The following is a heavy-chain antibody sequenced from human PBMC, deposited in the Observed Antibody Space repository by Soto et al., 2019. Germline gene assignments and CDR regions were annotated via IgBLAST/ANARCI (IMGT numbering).Heavy chain of an antibody. CDR1: GYTLTELS. CDR2: FDPEDGEA. D-gene: IGHD6-6*01. J-gene: IGHJ6*02. CDR3: ATDNPEVAARPRTGLYYYYYGMDV. Sequence: VASVKVSCKVSGYTLTELSMHWVRQAPGKGLEWMGGFDPEDGEAIYAQKFQGRVTMTEDTSTDTAYMELSSLRSEDTAVYYCATDNPEVAARPRTGLYYYYYGMDVWGQGTTVTVSS. V-gene: IGHV1-24*01.